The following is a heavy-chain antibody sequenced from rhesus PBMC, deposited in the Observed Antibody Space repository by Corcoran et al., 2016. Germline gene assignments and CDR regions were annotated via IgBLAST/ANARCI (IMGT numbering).Heavy chain of an antibody. CDR3: AGGSGWANY. CDR1: GYSISSGNG. Sequence: QVQLQESGPGLVKPSETLSLTCAVSGYSISSGNGWSWIRQPPGKGLEWSGYIGGSRGIPHYNPALKSRVTISKATSKNQFSLKLSSVTAADTAVYYCAGGSGWANYWGQGVLVTVSS. D-gene: IGHD6-31*01. J-gene: IGHJ4*01. V-gene: IGHV4-127*01. CDR2: IGGSRGIP.